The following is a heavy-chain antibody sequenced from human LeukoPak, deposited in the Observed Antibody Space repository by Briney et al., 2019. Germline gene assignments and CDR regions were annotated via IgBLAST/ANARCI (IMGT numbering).Heavy chain of an antibody. CDR3: AREFLEWYLDY. J-gene: IGHJ4*02. V-gene: IGHV3-33*01. D-gene: IGHD3-3*01. Sequence: PGGSLRLSCAASGFTFSSYGMHWVRQAPGKGLEWVAVIWYDGSNKYYADSVKGRFTISRDNSKNTLYLQMNSLRAEDTAVYYCAREFLEWYLDYWGQGTLVTVSS. CDR2: IWYDGSNK. CDR1: GFTFSSYG.